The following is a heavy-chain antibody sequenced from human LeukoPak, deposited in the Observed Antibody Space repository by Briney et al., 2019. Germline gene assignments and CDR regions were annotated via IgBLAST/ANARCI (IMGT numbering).Heavy chain of an antibody. CDR2: IYYSGST. D-gene: IGHD5-12*01. Sequence: SETLSLTCTVSGGSISSYYWSWIRQPPGKGLEWIGYIYYSGSTNYNPSLKSRVTISVDTSKNQFSLKLSSVTAADTAVYYCAREPTEWSGYDSNYFDYWGQGTLLTVSS. CDR3: AREPTEWSGYDSNYFDY. J-gene: IGHJ4*02. V-gene: IGHV4-59*01. CDR1: GGSISSYY.